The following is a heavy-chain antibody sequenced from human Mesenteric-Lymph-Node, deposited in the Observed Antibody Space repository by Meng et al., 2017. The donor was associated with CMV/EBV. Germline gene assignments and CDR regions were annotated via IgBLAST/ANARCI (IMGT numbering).Heavy chain of an antibody. Sequence: GGSLRLSCAASGFTFSSYGMHWVRQAPGKGLEWVAVIWYDGSNKYYADSVKGRFTISRDNSKNTLYLQMNSLRAEDTAVYYCAKAGIAVAEFDYWGQGTLVTVSS. CDR2: IWYDGSNK. J-gene: IGHJ4*02. CDR3: AKAGIAVAEFDY. V-gene: IGHV3-33*06. D-gene: IGHD6-19*01. CDR1: GFTFSSYG.